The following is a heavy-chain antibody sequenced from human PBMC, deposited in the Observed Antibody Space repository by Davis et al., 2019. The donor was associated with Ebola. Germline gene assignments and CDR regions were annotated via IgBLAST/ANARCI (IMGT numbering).Heavy chain of an antibody. J-gene: IGHJ1*01. CDR2: VSGRGGST. CDR3: VRDPTQH. CDR1: GFTFSSYA. Sequence: GESLKISCAASGFTFSSYAMSWVRQAPGKGLEWVSSVSGRGGSTYYADSVKGRFTISRDNSKTTLFLQMNSLRVEDTAVYFCVRDPTQHWGQGTLVTVAS. V-gene: IGHV3-23*01.